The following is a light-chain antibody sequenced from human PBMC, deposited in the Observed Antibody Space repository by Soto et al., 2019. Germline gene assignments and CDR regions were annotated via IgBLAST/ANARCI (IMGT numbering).Light chain of an antibody. CDR1: ESLFGF. Sequence: DIVLTQSPATLSVSPGDRVTLSCRASESLFGFLAWYQQKPGQAPRLLMYGVSTRATGIPARFSGGGSATDFTLTISSLQSEDSAFYFCQSYNDGTCASGLGTRLAI. CDR2: GVS. CDR3: QSYNDGTCA. J-gene: IGKJ2*02. V-gene: IGKV3-15*01.